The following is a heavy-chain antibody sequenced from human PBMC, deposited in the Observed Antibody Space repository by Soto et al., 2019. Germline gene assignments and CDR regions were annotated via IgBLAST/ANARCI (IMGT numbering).Heavy chain of an antibody. V-gene: IGHV4-59*08. Sequence: SETLSLTCTVSGGSISSYYWNWIRQPPGKGLEWIGDIYYSGSTNYNPSLKSRVTISVDTSKNQFSLKLSSVTAADTAVYYCARRAAGTGWFDPWGQGTQVTVS. CDR1: GGSISSYY. CDR3: ARRAAGTGWFDP. CDR2: IYYSGST. D-gene: IGHD6-13*01. J-gene: IGHJ5*02.